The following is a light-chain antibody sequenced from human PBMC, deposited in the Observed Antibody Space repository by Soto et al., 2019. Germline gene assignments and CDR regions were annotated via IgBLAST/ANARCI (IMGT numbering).Light chain of an antibody. CDR3: LQDYNYPHT. V-gene: IGKV1-6*01. Sequence: AIQMTQSPSSLSAFIGDRVTVTCRASQGIKNDVAWYQQKPGKAPKLLIYAASSLQSGVPSRFSGSGSGTDFTLTISSLQPEDFATYYCLQDYNYPHTFGQGTRLEIK. J-gene: IGKJ5*01. CDR1: QGIKND. CDR2: AAS.